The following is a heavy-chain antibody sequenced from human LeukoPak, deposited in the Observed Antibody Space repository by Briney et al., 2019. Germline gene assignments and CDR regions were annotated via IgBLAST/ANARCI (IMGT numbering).Heavy chain of an antibody. J-gene: IGHJ4*02. CDR3: AKGSYYDSSGSFYFDY. D-gene: IGHD3-22*01. V-gene: IGHV3-30-3*01. CDR1: GFAFSNFA. CDR2: ISYDGSKK. Sequence: GGSLRLSCAASGFAFSNFAMHWVRQAPGKGLEWVAVISYDGSKKYYADSVKGRFTISRDTSKNTLYVQVNSLGTEDTAAYYCAKGSYYDSSGSFYFDYWGQGTLVTVSS.